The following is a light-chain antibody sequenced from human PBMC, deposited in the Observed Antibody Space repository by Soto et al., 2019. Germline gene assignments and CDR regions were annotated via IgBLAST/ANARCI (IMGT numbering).Light chain of an antibody. Sequence: QSVLTQPASVSGSPGQSITISCTGTSSDAGAYNYVSWYQQHPGEAPKLLIYEVINRPSGVSHRFSGSKSGNTASLTISGLQADDEADYYCSSFTTGTTLIFGGGTKLTVL. CDR2: EVI. CDR1: SSDAGAYNY. J-gene: IGLJ2*01. CDR3: SSFTTGTTLI. V-gene: IGLV2-14*01.